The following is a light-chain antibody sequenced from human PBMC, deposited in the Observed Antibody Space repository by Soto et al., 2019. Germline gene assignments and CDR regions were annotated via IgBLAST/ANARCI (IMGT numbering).Light chain of an antibody. CDR2: GAS. CDR1: HSVSSSY. Sequence: EIVLTQSPGTLSLSPGERATLSCRASHSVSSSYLAWYQQKPGQAPRLLIYGASSRDTGIPDRFSGSGSGTDFTLTISSMEPEDFAVYYCQQYASSPPITFGPGTKVDIK. CDR3: QQYASSPPIT. V-gene: IGKV3-20*01. J-gene: IGKJ3*01.